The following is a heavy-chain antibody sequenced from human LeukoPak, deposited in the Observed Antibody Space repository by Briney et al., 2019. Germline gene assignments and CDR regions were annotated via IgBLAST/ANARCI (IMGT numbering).Heavy chain of an antibody. D-gene: IGHD3-10*01. CDR3: AKEFVMVRGASLDY. CDR2: ISYDGSNK. Sequence: GGSLRLSCAASGFTFSDYTMHWVRLVPGKGLEWVAVISYDGSNKYYADSVKGRFTISRDNSKNTLYLQMNSLRAEDTAVYYCAKEFVMVRGASLDYWGQGTLVTVSS. V-gene: IGHV3-30*18. CDR1: GFTFSDYT. J-gene: IGHJ4*02.